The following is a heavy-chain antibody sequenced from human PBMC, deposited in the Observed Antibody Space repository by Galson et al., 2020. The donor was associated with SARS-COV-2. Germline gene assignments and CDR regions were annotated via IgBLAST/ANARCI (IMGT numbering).Heavy chain of an antibody. V-gene: IGHV4-30-4*08. Sequence: ASETLSLTCTVSGGSIRSNDYYWSWIRQPPGKGLEWIGYIYHTGSAFSNPSLQSRLAISVDTSKNQFSLRLTSVTAADTAVYYCARVFRAVTYYFDYWGQGALVTVSS. D-gene: IGHD3-16*02. CDR2: IYHTGSA. J-gene: IGHJ4*02. CDR1: GGSIRSNDYY. CDR3: ARVFRAVTYYFDY.